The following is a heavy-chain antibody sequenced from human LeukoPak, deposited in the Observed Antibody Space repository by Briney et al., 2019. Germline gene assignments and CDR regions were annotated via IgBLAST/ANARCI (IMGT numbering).Heavy chain of an antibody. CDR1: GFTFSSYA. Sequence: PGGSLRLSCAASGFTFSSYAMSWVRQAPGKGLEWVSAISGSGGSTYYADSMKGRFTISRDNCKNTLYLQMNSLRAEDTAVYYCAKDHGWELLNAFDIWGQGTMVTVSS. CDR3: AKDHGWELLNAFDI. D-gene: IGHD1-26*01. J-gene: IGHJ3*02. V-gene: IGHV3-23*01. CDR2: ISGSGGST.